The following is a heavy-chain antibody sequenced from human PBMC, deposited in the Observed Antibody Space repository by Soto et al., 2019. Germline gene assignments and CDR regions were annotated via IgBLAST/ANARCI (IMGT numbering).Heavy chain of an antibody. CDR2: ISGSTGTT. D-gene: IGHD2-2*01. CDR1: GFTFSNFA. CDR3: AKDTSSSPYYMDV. J-gene: IGHJ6*03. V-gene: IGHV3-23*01. Sequence: EVQVLESGGGSVQPGGSLRLSCAASGFTFSNFAMSWVRHAPGKGLEWVSEISGSTGTTYYADSVKGRFIISRDNSKNTVHLQMNSLRAEDTAVYYCAKDTSSSPYYMDVWGKGTAVTVPS.